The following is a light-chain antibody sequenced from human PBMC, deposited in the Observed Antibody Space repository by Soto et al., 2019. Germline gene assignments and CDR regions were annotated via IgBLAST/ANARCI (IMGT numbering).Light chain of an antibody. J-gene: IGLJ2*01. Sequence: QSALTQPASVSGSPGQSITISCTGTSSYVGGYNYVSWYQQHPGKAPKLMIYDVSNRPSGVSNRFSGSKSGNTASLTISGRQAEDEADYYCSSYTSSSTLVVFGGGTKLTVL. V-gene: IGLV2-14*01. CDR2: DVS. CDR1: SSYVGGYNY. CDR3: SSYTSSSTLVV.